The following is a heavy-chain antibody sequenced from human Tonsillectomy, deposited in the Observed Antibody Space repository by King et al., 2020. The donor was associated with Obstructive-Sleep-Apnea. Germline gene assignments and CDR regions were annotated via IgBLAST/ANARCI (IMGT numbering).Heavy chain of an antibody. CDR1: GYTFTGYF. D-gene: IGHD5-24*01. CDR2: INLKSGGT. J-gene: IGHJ3*02. Sequence: QLVQSGAEVKKPGASVKVSCTASGYTFTGYFMHWVRQAPGQGLEWMGWINLKSGGTNSAQKFRGRVTMTRDTSFSTAYMELTRLRSDDTAVYYCASRRDYSDWGAFDIWGQGTMVTVSS. V-gene: IGHV1-2*02. CDR3: ASRRDYSDWGAFDI.